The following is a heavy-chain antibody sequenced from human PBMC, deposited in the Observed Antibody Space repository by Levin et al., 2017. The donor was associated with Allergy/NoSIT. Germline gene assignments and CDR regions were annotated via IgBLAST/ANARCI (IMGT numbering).Heavy chain of an antibody. CDR3: ARQYCSSISCYIDN. Sequence: QTLSLTCTVSGDSMSSYYWSWIRQPPGKGLEWIGYIYYSGSTNYNPSLKSRVTMSVDTSKNHFSLKLSSVTAADTAMYYCARQYCSSISCYIDNWGQGTQVTVSS. CDR1: GDSMSSYY. J-gene: IGHJ4*02. CDR2: IYYSGST. D-gene: IGHD2-2*02. V-gene: IGHV4-59*08.